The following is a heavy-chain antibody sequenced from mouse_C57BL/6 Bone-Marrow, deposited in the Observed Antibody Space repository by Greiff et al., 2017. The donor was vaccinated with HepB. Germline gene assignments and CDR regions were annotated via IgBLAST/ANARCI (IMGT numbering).Heavy chain of an antibody. CDR2: IWRGGST. CDR3: AKNYGSRDWYFDV. Sequence: QVHVKQSGPGLVQPSQSLSITCTVSGFSLTSYGVHWVRQSPGKGLEWLGVIWRGGSTDYNAAFMSRLSITKDNSKSQVFFKMNSLQADDTAIYYCAKNYGSRDWYFDVWGTGTTVTVSS. D-gene: IGHD1-1*01. V-gene: IGHV2-5*01. J-gene: IGHJ1*03. CDR1: GFSLTSYG.